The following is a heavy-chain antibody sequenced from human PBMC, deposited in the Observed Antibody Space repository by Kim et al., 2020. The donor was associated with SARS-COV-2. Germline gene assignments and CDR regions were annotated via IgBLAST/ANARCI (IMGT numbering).Heavy chain of an antibody. D-gene: IGHD1-7*01. CDR3: ARDLGTGTTSVWFDP. J-gene: IGHJ5*02. CDR2: ISSSSSYI. Sequence: GGSLRLSCAASGFTFSSYSMNWFRQAPGKGLEWVSSISSSSSYIYYADSVKGRFTISRDNAKNSLYLQMNSLRAEDTAVYYCARDLGTGTTSVWFDPWGQGTLVTVSS. CDR1: GFTFSSYS. V-gene: IGHV3-21*01.